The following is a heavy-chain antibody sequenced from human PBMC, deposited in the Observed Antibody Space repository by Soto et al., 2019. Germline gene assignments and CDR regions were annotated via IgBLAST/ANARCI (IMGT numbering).Heavy chain of an antibody. J-gene: IGHJ6*04. CDR3: AGDPPPGV. Sequence: PSETLSLTCTVSGGSLSSGDYYWSWIRQPPGKGLEWIGYIYYSGSTYYNPSLKSRVTISVDTSKNQFSLKLSSVTAADTAGYYGAGDPPPGVWGKGTRATAPS. V-gene: IGHV4-30-4*01. CDR2: IYYSGST. CDR1: GGSLSSGDYY.